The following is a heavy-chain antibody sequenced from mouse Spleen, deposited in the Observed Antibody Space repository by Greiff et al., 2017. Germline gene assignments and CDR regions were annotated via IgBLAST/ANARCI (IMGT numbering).Heavy chain of an antibody. D-gene: IGHD1-1*01. V-gene: IGHV3-6*01. CDR3: SRDYYGSSYGYFDV. CDR1: GYSITSGYY. J-gene: IGHJ1*03. CDR2: ISYDGSN. Sequence: DVQLQESGPGLVKPSQSLSLTCSVSGYSITSGYYWNWIRQFPGNKLEWMGYISYDGSNNYNPSLKNRISITRDTSKNQFFLKLNSVTTEDTATYYCSRDYYGSSYGYFDVWGTGTTVTVSS.